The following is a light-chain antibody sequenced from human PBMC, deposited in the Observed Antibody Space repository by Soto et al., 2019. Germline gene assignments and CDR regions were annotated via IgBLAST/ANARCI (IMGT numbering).Light chain of an antibody. CDR3: QQQGT. J-gene: IGKJ2*01. CDR1: RSLSSSY. Sequence: EIVLTQSPGTLSLSPGERATLSCRASRSLSSSYVVWYQQKPRQAPRLLIYAASRRATGIPDRFSGSGSATEYTLTISRLEPEDFAVYYCQQQGTFGQGTKLEIK. V-gene: IGKV3-20*01. CDR2: AAS.